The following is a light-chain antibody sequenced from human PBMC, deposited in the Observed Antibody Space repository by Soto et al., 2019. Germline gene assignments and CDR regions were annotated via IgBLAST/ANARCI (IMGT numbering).Light chain of an antibody. CDR1: QGISNY. CDR3: QKYNSALGIT. Sequence: EIQLTQSPSSLSASVGDRVTITCRVSQGISNYLAWYQQKPGKVPKLLIYAASTLQSGVPSRFSGSGSGTDFTLTISSLQPEDVATYYCQKYNSALGITFGQGTRLEI. CDR2: AAS. V-gene: IGKV1-27*01. J-gene: IGKJ5*01.